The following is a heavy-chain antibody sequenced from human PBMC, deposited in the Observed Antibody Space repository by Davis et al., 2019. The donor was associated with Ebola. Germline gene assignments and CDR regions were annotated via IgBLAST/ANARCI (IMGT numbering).Heavy chain of an antibody. V-gene: IGHV4-59*12. Sequence: PSETLSLTCTVSGGSISSYYWSWIRQPPGKGLEWIGYISSSGGTDYNPSLKTRVTISVDTSKNQFSLKLSSVTAADTAVYYCARDQTTSRGVGEFDYWGQGTLVTVSS. J-gene: IGHJ4*02. CDR2: ISSSGGT. D-gene: IGHD1-7*01. CDR1: GGSISSYY. CDR3: ARDQTTSRGVGEFDY.